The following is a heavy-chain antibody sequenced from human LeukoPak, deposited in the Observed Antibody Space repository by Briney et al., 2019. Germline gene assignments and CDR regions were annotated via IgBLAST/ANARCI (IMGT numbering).Heavy chain of an antibody. CDR1: GGSISSSSYY. V-gene: IGHV4-39*07. CDR2: IYYSGST. D-gene: IGHD3-3*01. CDR3: ARGAYYDFWSGLPRSATYFDY. Sequence: SETLSLTCTVSGGSISSSSYYWGWIRQPPGKGLEWIGSIYYSGSTYYNPSLKSRVTISLDTSKNQFSLKVGSMTAADTAVYYCARGAYYDFWSGLPRSATYFDYWGQGTLVTVSS. J-gene: IGHJ4*02.